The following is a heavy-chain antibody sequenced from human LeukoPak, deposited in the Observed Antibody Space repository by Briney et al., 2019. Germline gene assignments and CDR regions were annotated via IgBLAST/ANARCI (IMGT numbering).Heavy chain of an antibody. CDR2: ISGSGGST. Sequence: PGGSLRLSCAASGFTFSSYGMHWVRQAPGKGLEWVSAISGSGGSTYYADSVKGRFTISRDNSKNTLYLQMNSLRAEDTAVYYCAKGDQQWLVLGYWGQGTLVTVSS. D-gene: IGHD6-19*01. J-gene: IGHJ4*02. CDR1: GFTFSSYG. V-gene: IGHV3-23*01. CDR3: AKGDQQWLVLGY.